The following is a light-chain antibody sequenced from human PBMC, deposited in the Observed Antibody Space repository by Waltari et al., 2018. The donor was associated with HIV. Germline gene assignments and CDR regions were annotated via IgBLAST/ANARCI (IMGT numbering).Light chain of an antibody. CDR3: HQYGSSPIT. CDR2: AAS. Sequence: EIVLTQSPGTLSLSPGERATLSCRASQSVSSTYLAWYQQKPGQAPRLLIYAASSRSTGVPDRFSGSGSGTDFTLTISRLEPEDFAVYFCHQYGSSPITFGQGTRLDNK. V-gene: IGKV3-20*01. CDR1: QSVSSTY. J-gene: IGKJ5*01.